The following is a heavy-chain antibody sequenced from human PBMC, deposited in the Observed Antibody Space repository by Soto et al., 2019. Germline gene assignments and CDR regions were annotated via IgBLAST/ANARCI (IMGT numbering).Heavy chain of an antibody. CDR3: ARAGYPRCSSGSPFPRGYFAS. CDR2: IIPIFGTA. D-gene: IGHD1-26*01. V-gene: IGHV1-69*06. Sequence: QAQLVQSGAEVKKPGSSVKVSCKASGGTFSSNAVSWVRQAPGQGLEWMGGIIPIFGTANYAQKFQGRVTIRAEKSTGTAYMGLRSLRPGNTPVYYCARAGYPRCSSGSPFPRGYFASWGKGTLV. CDR1: GGTFSSNA. J-gene: IGHJ4*02.